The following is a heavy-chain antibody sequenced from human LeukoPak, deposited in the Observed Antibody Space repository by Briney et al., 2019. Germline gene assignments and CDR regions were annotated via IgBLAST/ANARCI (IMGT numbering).Heavy chain of an antibody. Sequence: PSETLSLTCTVSGASISSYYWSWIRQPPGKGLVRIGYIYYSGSTNYNPSLKSRVTISVDTSKNQFSLRLSSVTAADTAVYYCARHRYYYDSSGYYYQPWGQGTLVTVSS. V-gene: IGHV4-59*01. J-gene: IGHJ5*02. CDR3: ARHRYYYDSSGYYYQP. CDR1: GASISSYY. CDR2: IYYSGST. D-gene: IGHD3-22*01.